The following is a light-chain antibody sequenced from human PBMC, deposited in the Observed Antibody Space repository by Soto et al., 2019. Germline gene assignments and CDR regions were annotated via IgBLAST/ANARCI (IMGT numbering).Light chain of an antibody. CDR2: GAS. CDR1: ESINSN. Sequence: EIVMTQSPATLSVSPGERANLSCRASESINSNLAWYQEKPGQAPSLLIYGASARATGIPARFSGSGSGTEFTLTISSLQSEDFAVYYCQQYDNWPPLTFGGGTKVEIK. V-gene: IGKV3-15*01. CDR3: QQYDNWPPLT. J-gene: IGKJ4*01.